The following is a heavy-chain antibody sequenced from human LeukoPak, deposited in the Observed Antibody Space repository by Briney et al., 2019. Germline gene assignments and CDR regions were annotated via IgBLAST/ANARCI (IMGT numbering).Heavy chain of an antibody. CDR2: VYDSGAA. Sequence: PSETLSLTCAVSGVSISSGNWWSWFRQSPGKGLEWIGEVYDSGAANYHPSLRSRVTISVDKAKNQLPLSLRSVTAADTAVYYCARVGLIRGIAARPAYYYYYMDVWGKGTTVTVSS. V-gene: IGHV4-4*02. J-gene: IGHJ6*03. D-gene: IGHD6-6*01. CDR1: GVSISSGNW. CDR3: ARVGLIRGIAARPAYYYYYMDV.